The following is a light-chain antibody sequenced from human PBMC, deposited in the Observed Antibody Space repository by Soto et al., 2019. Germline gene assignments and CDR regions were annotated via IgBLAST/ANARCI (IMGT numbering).Light chain of an antibody. CDR3: QQYNNWPPTWT. CDR1: QSVSSY. V-gene: IGKV3-11*01. Sequence: EIVLTQSPATLSLSPWERATLSCRASQSVSSYLAWYQQKPGQAPRLLIYDASNRATGIPARFSGSGSGTEFTLTISSLQSEDFAVYYCQQYNNWPPTWTFGQGTKVDIK. J-gene: IGKJ1*01. CDR2: DAS.